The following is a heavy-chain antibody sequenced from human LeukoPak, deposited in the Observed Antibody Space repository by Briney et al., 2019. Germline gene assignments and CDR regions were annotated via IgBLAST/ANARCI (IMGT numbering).Heavy chain of an antibody. Sequence: PGGSLRLSCAASGFTFSSYAMTWVRQAPGKGLEWVSVISGSGGSTYYADSVKGRFTISRDNSKNTLYLQMNSLRAEDTAVYYCAKDLRDIVVVPAVTGHWGQGTLVTVSS. CDR3: AKDLRDIVVVPAVTGH. V-gene: IGHV3-23*01. J-gene: IGHJ4*02. D-gene: IGHD2-2*01. CDR1: GFTFSSYA. CDR2: ISGSGGST.